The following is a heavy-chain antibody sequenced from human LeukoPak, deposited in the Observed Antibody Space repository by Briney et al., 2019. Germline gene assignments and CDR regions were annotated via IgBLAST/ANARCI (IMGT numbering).Heavy chain of an antibody. J-gene: IGHJ4*02. D-gene: IGHD2-21*02. CDR2: ISSSSSTI. V-gene: IGHV3-48*02. CDR1: GFTFSSYG. CDR3: ARSGWGLVTAFHD. Sequence: GGSLRLSCAAPGFTFSSYGMNWVRQAPGKGLEWVSYISSSSSTIYDADSVKGRFTISRDNAKNSLYLQMNSLRDEDTAVYYSARSGWGLVTAFHDWGQGTLVTVSS.